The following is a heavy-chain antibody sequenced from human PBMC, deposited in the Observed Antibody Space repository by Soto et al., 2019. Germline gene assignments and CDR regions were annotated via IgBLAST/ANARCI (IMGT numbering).Heavy chain of an antibody. CDR3: ALPSCGGDCYSPFDY. J-gene: IGHJ4*02. Sequence: QLLESGGGFVQPGGSLRLSCTASGFGLNTYAISWVRQAPGKGLEWVSVISGSSGNTDYADSVKGRFTISRDKAENTVYLQMNRLRAEDTAVYYCALPSCGGDCYSPFDYWGQGNLVTVSS. D-gene: IGHD2-21*02. CDR1: GFGLNTYA. CDR2: ISGSSGNT. V-gene: IGHV3-23*01.